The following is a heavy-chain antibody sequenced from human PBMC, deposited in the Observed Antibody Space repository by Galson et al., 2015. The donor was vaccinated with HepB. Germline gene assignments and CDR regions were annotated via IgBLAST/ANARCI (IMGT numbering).Heavy chain of an antibody. D-gene: IGHD4-17*01. CDR3: ARDPSGDYYFDY. CDR2: IYSGGST. Sequence: SLRLSCAASGFTVSSNYMSWVRQAPGKGLEWVSVIYSGGSTYYADSEKGRFTISRDNSKNTLYLQMNSLRAEDTAVYYCARDPSGDYYFDYWGQGTLVTVSS. J-gene: IGHJ4*02. V-gene: IGHV3-53*01. CDR1: GFTVSSNY.